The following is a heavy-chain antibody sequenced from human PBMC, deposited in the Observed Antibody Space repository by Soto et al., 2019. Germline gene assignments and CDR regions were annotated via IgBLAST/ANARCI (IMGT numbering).Heavy chain of an antibody. CDR2: IYYSGST. CDR1: GGSISSSSYY. CDR3: ARHPEKTRHTSDY. J-gene: IGHJ4*02. Sequence: SETLSLTCTVSGGSISSSSYYWGWIRQPPGKGLEWIGSIYYSGSTYYNPSLKSRVTISVDTSKNQFSLKLSSVTAADTAVYYCARHPEKTRHTSDYWGQGTLVTVSS. V-gene: IGHV4-39*01.